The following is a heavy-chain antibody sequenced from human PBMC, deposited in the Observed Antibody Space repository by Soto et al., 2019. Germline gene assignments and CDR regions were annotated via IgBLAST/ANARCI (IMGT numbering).Heavy chain of an antibody. J-gene: IGHJ6*03. CDR2: MYYSGST. V-gene: IGHV4-59*08. D-gene: IGHD3-16*01. CDR1: GGSISGHY. Sequence: QVQLQESGPGLVKPSETLSLSCSVSGGSISGHYWSWVRQTPGKGLEWIGYMYYSGSTNYNPSLKSRVTISVDTSKNHFSLRLTSVTAEDTAVYYCARGPYYDLIWKYYYLDVWGKGTTGTVSS. CDR3: ARGPYYDLIWKYYYLDV.